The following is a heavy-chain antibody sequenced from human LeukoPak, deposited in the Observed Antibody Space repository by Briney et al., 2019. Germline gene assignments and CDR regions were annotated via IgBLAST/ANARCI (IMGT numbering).Heavy chain of an antibody. CDR2: ISSSSSYI. Sequence: SGGSPRLSCAASGFTFSSYSMNWVRQAPGKGLEWVSSISSSSSYIYYADSVKGRFTISRDNAKNSLYLQMNSLRAEDTAVYYCAMQTEQDCSSTSCYGEFDYWGQGTLVTVSS. J-gene: IGHJ4*02. CDR3: AMQTEQDCSSTSCYGEFDY. D-gene: IGHD2-2*01. V-gene: IGHV3-21*01. CDR1: GFTFSSYS.